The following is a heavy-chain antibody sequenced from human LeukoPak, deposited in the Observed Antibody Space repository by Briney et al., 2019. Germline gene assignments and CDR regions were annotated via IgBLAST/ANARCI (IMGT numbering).Heavy chain of an antibody. D-gene: IGHD2-21*02. J-gene: IGHJ4*02. CDR2: ISWDGGST. Sequence: GGSLRLSCAASGFTFDDYTMHWVRQAPGKGLEWVSLISWDGGSTYYADSVKGRFTISRDNSKNSLYLQMNSLRTEDTALYYCAKDIVSAGGACFDYWGQGTLVTVSS. CDR1: GFTFDDYT. CDR3: AKDIVSAGGACFDY. V-gene: IGHV3-43*01.